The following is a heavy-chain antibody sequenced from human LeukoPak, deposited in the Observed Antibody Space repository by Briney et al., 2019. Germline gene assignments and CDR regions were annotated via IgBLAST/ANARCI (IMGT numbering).Heavy chain of an antibody. CDR2: ISYDGSNK. V-gene: IGHV3-30-3*01. D-gene: IGHD2-2*01. Sequence: GRSLRLSCAVSGVTFSSYARRWIRQAPGKGLEWVAVISYDGSNKYYADSVKGRFTISRDNSKNTLYLQMKSLRAEDTAVYYCGLRHDIVVDFCMDVWGQGTTVTVSS. CDR1: GVTFSSYA. CDR3: GLRHDIVVDFCMDV. J-gene: IGHJ6*02.